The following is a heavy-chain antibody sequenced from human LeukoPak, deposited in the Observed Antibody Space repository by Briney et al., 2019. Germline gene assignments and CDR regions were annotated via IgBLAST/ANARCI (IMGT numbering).Heavy chain of an antibody. CDR1: GDSVSSNSAA. J-gene: IGHJ5*01. V-gene: IGHV6-1*01. CDR3: TRDNDNWFDS. Sequence: SPTLSLTFAISGDSVSSNSAAWNWIRQSPSRGFEWLGRTYYRSNWYHDYAVSVKSRITISPDTYKNQFSLQLNSVTPEGTAVYYCTRDNDNWFDSWGQGTLVTVSS. CDR2: TYYRSNWYH.